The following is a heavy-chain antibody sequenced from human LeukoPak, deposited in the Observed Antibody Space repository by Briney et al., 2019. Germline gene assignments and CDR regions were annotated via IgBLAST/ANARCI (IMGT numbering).Heavy chain of an antibody. CDR2: ISGSGGST. V-gene: IGHV3-23*01. CDR1: AFTFSSYA. CDR3: AKGSGYSSSWYYPDY. D-gene: IGHD6-13*01. J-gene: IGHJ4*02. Sequence: GESLTLSCAASAFTFSSYAMSWVRQAPGKGLEWVSAISGSGGSTYYADSVKGRFTISRDNSKNTLYLQMNSLRAEDTAVYYCAKGSGYSSSWYYPDYWAREPWSPSPQ.